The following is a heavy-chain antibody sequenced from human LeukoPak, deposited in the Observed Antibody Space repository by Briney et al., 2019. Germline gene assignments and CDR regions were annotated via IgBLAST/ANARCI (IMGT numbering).Heavy chain of an antibody. J-gene: IGHJ6*03. D-gene: IGHD6-19*01. CDR1: GYSISSGYY. CDR3: ARAHVPSKWLVGYYYYYYMDV. V-gene: IGHV4-61*01. Sequence: SETLSLTCTVSGYSISSGYYWGWIRQPPGKGLEWIGYIYYSGSTNYNPSLKSRVTISVDTSKNQFSLKLSSVTAADTAVYYCARAHVPSKWLVGYYYYYYMDVWGKGTTVTVSS. CDR2: IYYSGST.